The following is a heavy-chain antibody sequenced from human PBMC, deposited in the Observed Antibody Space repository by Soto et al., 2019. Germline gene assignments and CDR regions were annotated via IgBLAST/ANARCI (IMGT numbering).Heavy chain of an antibody. Sequence: EVQLVESGGGLVQPGGSLRLSCAASGFTFRSYAMHWVRQAPGKGLEYVSAISSNGGSTYYANSVKGRFTISRDNSKNTLYLQMGSLRAEDMAVYYFARGCRITSCDAFAFDIWGQGTMVTVSS. D-gene: IGHD2-2*01. CDR1: GFTFRSYA. J-gene: IGHJ3*02. V-gene: IGHV3-64*01. CDR3: ARGCRITSCDAFAFDI. CDR2: ISSNGGST.